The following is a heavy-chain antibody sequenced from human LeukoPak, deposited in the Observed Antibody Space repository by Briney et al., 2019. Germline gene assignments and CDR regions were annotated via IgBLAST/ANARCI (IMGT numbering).Heavy chain of an antibody. CDR2: VHYSGST. Sequence: SETLSLTCTVSGGSISSYYWSWIRQPPGKGLEWIGFVHYSGSTHYNPSLKSRVTISVDTSKNQFSLKLSPVTAADTAVYYCARGRYGDHDYWGQGTLVTVSS. V-gene: IGHV4-59*01. CDR3: ARGRYGDHDY. CDR1: GGSISSYY. D-gene: IGHD4-17*01. J-gene: IGHJ4*02.